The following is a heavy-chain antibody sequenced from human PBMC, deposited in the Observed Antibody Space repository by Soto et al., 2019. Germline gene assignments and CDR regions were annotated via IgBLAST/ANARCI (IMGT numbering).Heavy chain of an antibody. Sequence: PVGSLRLSCAASGFTFNIYGMHWVRQAPDKGLEWVALISYDGSNQYYADSVKGRFTISRDNSKNTLYLQMNSLRAEDTAVYYCAKVYSRGSHGGWSFDYWGQGTQVTVSS. D-gene: IGHD6-13*01. J-gene: IGHJ4*02. CDR3: AKVYSRGSHGGWSFDY. CDR2: ISYDGSNQ. CDR1: GFTFNIYG. V-gene: IGHV3-30*18.